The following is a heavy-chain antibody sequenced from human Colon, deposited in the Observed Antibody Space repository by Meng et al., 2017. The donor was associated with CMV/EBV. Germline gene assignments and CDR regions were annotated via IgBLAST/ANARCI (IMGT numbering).Heavy chain of an antibody. V-gene: IGHV4-38-2*02. Sequence: SETLSLTCTVSGHSITSGYYWGWIRQSPGKGLEWVGSILHTGTTYSNPSLKSRVTMSVDTSKNQFSLKLSSVTAGDTAVYYCARGGLAAGGGGNWFDPRGQGILVTVSS. J-gene: IGHJ5*02. D-gene: IGHD6-13*01. CDR1: GHSITSGYY. CDR3: ARGGLAAGGGGNWFDP. CDR2: ILHTGTT.